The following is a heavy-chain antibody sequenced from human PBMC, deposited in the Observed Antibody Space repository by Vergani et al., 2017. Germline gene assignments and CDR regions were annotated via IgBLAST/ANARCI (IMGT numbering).Heavy chain of an antibody. CDR2: IIPILGIA. CDR1: GGTFSSYT. V-gene: IGHV1-69*02. J-gene: IGHJ3*02. D-gene: IGHD3-3*01. CDR3: ASVGASIRYDFWSGYGDAFDI. Sequence: QVQLVQSGAEVKKPGSSVKVSCKASGGTFSSYTISWVRQAPGQGLEWMGRIIPILGIANYAQKFQGRVTITADKSTSTAYMELSSLRSEDTAVYYCASVGASIRYDFWSGYGDAFDIWGQGTMVTVSS.